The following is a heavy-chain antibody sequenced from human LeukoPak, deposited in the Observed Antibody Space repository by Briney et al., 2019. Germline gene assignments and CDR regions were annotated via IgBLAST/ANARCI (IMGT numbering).Heavy chain of an antibody. J-gene: IGHJ6*03. V-gene: IGHV3-48*04. CDR3: ARDGMRSSSSLYYYYMDV. Sequence: GGSLRLSCAASGFTFSSHSMNWVRQAPGKGLEWVSYISSSSSTIYYADSVKGRFTISRDNAKNSLYLQMNSLRAEDTAVYYCARDGMRSSSSLYYYYMDVWGKGTTVTVSS. CDR1: GFTFSSHS. D-gene: IGHD6-6*01. CDR2: ISSSSSTI.